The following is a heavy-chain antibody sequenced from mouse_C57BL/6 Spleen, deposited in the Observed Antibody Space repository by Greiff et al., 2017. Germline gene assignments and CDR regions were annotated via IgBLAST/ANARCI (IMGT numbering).Heavy chain of an antibody. D-gene: IGHD1-1*01. V-gene: IGHV1-64*01. CDR1: GYTFTSYW. Sequence: QVQLQQPGAELVKPGASVKLSCKASGYTFTSYWMHWVKQRPGQGLEWIGMIHPNSGSTNYNEKFKSKATLTVDKSSSTAYMQLSSLTSEDSAVYYCARSEVLLRSSVGYFDVWGTGTTVTVSS. CDR2: IHPNSGST. CDR3: ARSEVLLRSSVGYFDV. J-gene: IGHJ1*03.